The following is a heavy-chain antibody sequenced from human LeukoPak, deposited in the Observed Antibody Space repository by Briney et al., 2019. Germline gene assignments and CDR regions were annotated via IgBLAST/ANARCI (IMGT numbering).Heavy chain of an antibody. V-gene: IGHV3-30-3*01. Sequence: GGSLRLSCAASGFTFSSYAIHWVRQAPGKGLEWVAVISYDGSNKYYADSVKGRFTISRDNSKNTLYLQMNSLRAEDTAVYYCARDIVVVTATVFDYWGQGTLVTVSS. D-gene: IGHD2-21*02. J-gene: IGHJ4*02. CDR1: GFTFSSYA. CDR2: ISYDGSNK. CDR3: ARDIVVVTATVFDY.